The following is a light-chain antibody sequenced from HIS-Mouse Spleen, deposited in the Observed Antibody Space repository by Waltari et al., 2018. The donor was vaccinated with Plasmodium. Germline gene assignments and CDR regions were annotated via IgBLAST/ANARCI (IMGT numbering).Light chain of an antibody. Sequence: DIVMTQSPPTLYVSPGERPTLSCRASQSVSSNVAWYQQKPGQAPRLLIYGASTRATGIPARCSGSGAGKEVTLTIRSLQCEDFAVYYCQKYKNWSFTFGPATKVDIK. CDR2: GAS. V-gene: IGKV3-15*01. CDR1: QSVSSN. J-gene: IGKJ3*01. CDR3: QKYKNWSFT.